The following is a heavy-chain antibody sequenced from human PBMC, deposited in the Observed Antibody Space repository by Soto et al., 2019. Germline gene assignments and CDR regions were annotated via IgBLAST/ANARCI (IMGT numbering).Heavy chain of an antibody. CDR2: INPSSGDT. CDR3: AREGFMTTVTTGAAFDI. Sequence: ASVKVSCKASGYTFTNYYMHWVRQAPGQGLEWMGIINPSSGDTSYAQKFQGRVTMTRDTSTSTVYMELSSLRSEDTAVYYCAREGFMTTVTTGAAFDIWGQGTMVTVSS. CDR1: GYTFTNYY. V-gene: IGHV1-46*01. J-gene: IGHJ3*02. D-gene: IGHD4-17*01.